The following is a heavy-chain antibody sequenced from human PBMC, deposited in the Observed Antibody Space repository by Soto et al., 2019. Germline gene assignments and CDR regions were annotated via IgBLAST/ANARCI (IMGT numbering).Heavy chain of an antibody. J-gene: IGHJ4*02. V-gene: IGHV4-59*08. CDR3: ARRMRFGDFDY. Sequence: SETLSLTCTVSGGSISSYYWSWVRQPPGKGLEWIGYIYYNGSTNYNPSLKSRVTISVDTSKNQFSLKLSSVTAADTAVYYCARRMRFGDFDYWGQGTLVTVSS. CDR2: IYYNGST. CDR1: GGSISSYY. D-gene: IGHD3-10*01.